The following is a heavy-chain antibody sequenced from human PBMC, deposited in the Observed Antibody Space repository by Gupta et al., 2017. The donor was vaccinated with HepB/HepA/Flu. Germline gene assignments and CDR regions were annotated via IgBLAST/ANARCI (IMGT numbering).Heavy chain of an antibody. D-gene: IGHD6-6*01. CDR2: IYPGDSDT. J-gene: IGHJ6*02. CDR1: GYSFTSYW. Sequence: EVQLVQSGAEVKKPGESLKISCKGSGYSFTSYWIGWVRQMPGKGLEWMGIIYPGDSDTRYSPSFQGQVTISADKSISTAYLQWSSLKASDTAMYYCARLGGLGRKPHYYYYYGMDVWGQGTTVTVSS. CDR3: ARLGGLGRKPHYYYYYGMDV. V-gene: IGHV5-51*01.